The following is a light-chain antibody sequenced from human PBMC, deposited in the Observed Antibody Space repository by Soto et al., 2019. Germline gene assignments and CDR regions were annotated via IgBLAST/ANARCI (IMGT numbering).Light chain of an antibody. V-gene: IGKV3-20*01. CDR2: GAS. Sequence: EIVLTQSPGTLSLSPGERATLSCRASQSVSSNYLAWYQQKPGQAPRLLIFGASNRATGIPDRFSGSGSGTDCTLTISRLEPEDFAVYSCQQYGSSPPWTFGQGTKVEIK. J-gene: IGKJ1*01. CDR3: QQYGSSPPWT. CDR1: QSVSSNY.